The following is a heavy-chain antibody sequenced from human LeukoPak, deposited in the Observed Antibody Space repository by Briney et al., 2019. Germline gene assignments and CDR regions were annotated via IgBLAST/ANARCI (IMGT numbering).Heavy chain of an antibody. V-gene: IGHV1-2*02. J-gene: IGHJ6*03. CDR1: GYTFTGYY. CDR2: INPNSGDT. Sequence: SVKVSCKASGYTFTGYYIHWVRQAPGQGLEWMGWINPNSGDTNYAQKFQGRVTMTRDTSISTAYMELSRLRSDDTALYYCARGVAGTYYYYYMDVWGKGTTVTVSS. CDR3: ARGVAGTYYYYYMDV. D-gene: IGHD6-19*01.